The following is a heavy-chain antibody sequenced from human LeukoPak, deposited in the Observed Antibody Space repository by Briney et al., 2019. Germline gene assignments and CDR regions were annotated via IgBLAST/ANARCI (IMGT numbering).Heavy chain of an antibody. Sequence: ASVKVSCKASGYTFTSYDINWVRQATGQGLEWMGWMNPNSGNTGYAQKFQGRVTMTRNTSISTAYMELSSLRSEDTAVYYCARAPRLDGGWFDPWGQGTLVTVSS. CDR2: MNPNSGNT. CDR3: ARAPRLDGGWFDP. D-gene: IGHD3-16*01. J-gene: IGHJ5*02. V-gene: IGHV1-8*01. CDR1: GYTFTSYD.